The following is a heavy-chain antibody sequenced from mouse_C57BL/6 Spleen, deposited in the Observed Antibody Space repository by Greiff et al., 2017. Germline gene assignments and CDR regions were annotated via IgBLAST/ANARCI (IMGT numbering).Heavy chain of an antibody. CDR3: TRDYGYDWYAMDY. CDR2: ISSGGDYI. J-gene: IGHJ4*01. D-gene: IGHD2-2*01. V-gene: IGHV5-9-1*02. Sequence: EVQLVESGEGLVKPGGSLKLSCAAFGFTFSSYAMSWVRQTPEKRLEWVAYISSGGDYIYYADTVKGRFTISRDNARNTLYLQMSSLKSEDTAMYYCTRDYGYDWYAMDYWGQGTSVTVSS. CDR1: GFTFSSYA.